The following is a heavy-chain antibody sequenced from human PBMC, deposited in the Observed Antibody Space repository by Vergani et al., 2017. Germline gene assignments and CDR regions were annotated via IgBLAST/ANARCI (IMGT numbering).Heavy chain of an antibody. J-gene: IGHJ4*02. CDR1: GFTFSSYG. Sequence: VQLVESGGGLVEPGGSLRLSCAASGFTFSSYGMHWVRPAPGEGLEWVAFIRYDGSNKYYADSVKGRFTISRDNSKNTLYLQMNSLRAEYTAVYYCAKDRRWFGELLFDYWGQGTLVTVSS. D-gene: IGHD3-10*01. CDR3: AKDRRWFGELLFDY. V-gene: IGHV3-30*02. CDR2: IRYDGSNK.